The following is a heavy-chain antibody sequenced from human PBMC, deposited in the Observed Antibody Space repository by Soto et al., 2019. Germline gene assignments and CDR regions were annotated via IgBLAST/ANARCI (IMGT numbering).Heavy chain of an antibody. CDR3: ARSFIYRSSPHKKDY. Sequence: SGPTLVNPTQTLTLTCTFSGFSPDTAGVGVGWIRQPPGKALEWLGFIYWNDDKRYSPSLMGRLTITKDTSKSQVALTMTNMDPVDTATYYCARSFIYRSSPHKKDYWDKGALGTVSS. CDR2: IYWNDDK. J-gene: IGHJ4*02. V-gene: IGHV2-5*01. CDR1: GFSPDTAGVG. D-gene: IGHD6-6*01.